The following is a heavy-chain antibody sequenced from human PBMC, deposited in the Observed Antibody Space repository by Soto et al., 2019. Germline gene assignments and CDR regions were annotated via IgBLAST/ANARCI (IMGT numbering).Heavy chain of an antibody. CDR2: IGTAGDT. J-gene: IGHJ4*02. CDR1: GFTFSTYD. Sequence: EVQLVESGGGLVQPGGSLRLSCAASGFTFSTYDMHWVRQTTGKGLEWVSGIGTAGDTYYPGSVKGRFTISRENAKNSLYLQMNSLRAGDTAVYYCAREKSSSEGFDYWGQGTLVTVSS. D-gene: IGHD6-6*01. CDR3: AREKSSSEGFDY. V-gene: IGHV3-13*01.